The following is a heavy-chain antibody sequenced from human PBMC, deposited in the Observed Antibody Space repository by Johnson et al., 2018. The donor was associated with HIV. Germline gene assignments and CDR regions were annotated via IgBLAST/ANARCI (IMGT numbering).Heavy chain of an antibody. CDR2: ISYDGSNK. CDR3: AKTMAQGEYAFDI. V-gene: IGHV3-30-3*02. CDR1: GFTFSSYA. Sequence: QMLLVESGGGVVQPGRSLRLSCAASGFTFSSYAMHWVRQAPGKGLEWVEVISYDGSNKYYADSVKGRFTISRDNSKNSLYLQLTSLRDDDTAVYYCAKTMAQGEYAFDIWGQGTMVTVSS. J-gene: IGHJ3*02. D-gene: IGHD3-10*01.